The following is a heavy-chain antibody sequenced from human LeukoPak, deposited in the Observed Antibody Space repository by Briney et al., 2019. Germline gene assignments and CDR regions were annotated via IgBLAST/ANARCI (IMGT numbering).Heavy chain of an antibody. CDR2: VRYDESNE. J-gene: IGHJ4*02. V-gene: IGHV3-30*02. Sequence: GGSLRLSCQTSGFVFSNYGRHWVRQAPGKGQEWVAFVRYDESNEYYADSVKGRFTISRDNSRNTLYLQMNSLRAEDTGVYSCAKDSNSGYVSVGPDYWGLGTLVTVSS. D-gene: IGHD5-12*01. CDR3: AKDSNSGYVSVGPDY. CDR1: GFVFSNYG.